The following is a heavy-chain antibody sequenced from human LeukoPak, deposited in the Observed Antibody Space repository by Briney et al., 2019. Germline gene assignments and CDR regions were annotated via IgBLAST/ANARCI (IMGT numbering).Heavy chain of an antibody. D-gene: IGHD6-13*01. CDR2: IYYSGST. Sequence: PSETLSLTCTVSGGSISSYYWSWIRQPPGKGLEWIGYIYYSGSTNYNPPLKSRVTISVDTSKNQFSLKLSSVTAADTAVYYCARVDRGSSWWFPDYWGQGTLVTVSS. J-gene: IGHJ4*02. CDR3: ARVDRGSSWWFPDY. CDR1: GGSISSYY. V-gene: IGHV4-59*01.